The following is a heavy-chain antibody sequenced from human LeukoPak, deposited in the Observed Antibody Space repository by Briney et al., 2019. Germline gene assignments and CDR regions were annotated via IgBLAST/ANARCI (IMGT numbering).Heavy chain of an antibody. J-gene: IGHJ4*02. CDR2: IDYSGGST. V-gene: IGHV3-23*01. CDR1: GFTLSSYE. Sequence: SGGSLRLSCTASGFTLSSYEMSWIRQAPGKGLEWVSSIDYSGGSTYYADSVKGRFTISRDNFKNTLYLQMNSLRAEDTAVYYCAKEAGLRFDYWGQGTLVTVSS. CDR3: AKEAGLRFDY.